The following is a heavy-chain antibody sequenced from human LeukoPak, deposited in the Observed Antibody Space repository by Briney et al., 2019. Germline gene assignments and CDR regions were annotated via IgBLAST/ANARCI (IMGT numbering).Heavy chain of an antibody. D-gene: IGHD2-15*01. CDR1: GGSFSGYY. CDR2: INHSGST. V-gene: IGHV4-34*01. J-gene: IGHJ4*02. CDR3: ARNTVLVAFDY. Sequence: ASETLSLTCAVYGGSFSGYYWSWIRQPPGKGLEWIGEINHSGSTNYNPSLKSRVTISVDTSKNQFSLKLSSVTAADTAAYYCARNTVLVAFDYWGQGTLVTVSS.